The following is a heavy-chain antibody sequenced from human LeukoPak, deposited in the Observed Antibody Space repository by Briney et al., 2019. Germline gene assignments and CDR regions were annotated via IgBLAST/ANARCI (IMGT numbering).Heavy chain of an antibody. V-gene: IGHV3-66*04. CDR3: ARHVVRGVLV. D-gene: IGHD3-10*01. Sequence: PGGSLRLSCAASGFTVSNNYINWVRQAPGKGLEWVSVIYSGGSTYYADSVKGRFTISRDNSKNTLYLQMNTLRAEDTAVYYCARHVVRGVLVWGQGTLVTVSS. CDR1: GFTVSNNY. CDR2: IYSGGST. J-gene: IGHJ4*02.